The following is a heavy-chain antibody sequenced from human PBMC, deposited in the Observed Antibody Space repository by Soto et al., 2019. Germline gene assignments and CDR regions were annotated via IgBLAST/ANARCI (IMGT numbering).Heavy chain of an antibody. Sequence: PGGSLRRSSAGPGVTFSSYAMCYFRQAPGKGLELVSAISGSGGSTYYADSVKGWFTISRDNSKNTLYLQMNSMRAEDTAVYYCAKDPQYYYGSGSYSDYFDYWGQGTLVTVSS. J-gene: IGHJ4*02. CDR3: AKDPQYYYGSGSYSDYFDY. CDR1: GVTFSSYA. CDR2: ISGSGGST. V-gene: IGHV3-23*01. D-gene: IGHD3-10*01.